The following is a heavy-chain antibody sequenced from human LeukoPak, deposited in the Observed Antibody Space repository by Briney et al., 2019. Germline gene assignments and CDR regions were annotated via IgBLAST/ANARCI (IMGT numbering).Heavy chain of an antibody. V-gene: IGHV3-20*04. J-gene: IGHJ6*03. CDR3: ARDQIAARGYYYMDV. CDR2: INWNGGST. CDR1: GFTFDDYG. D-gene: IGHD6-6*01. Sequence: GGSLRLSCAASGFTFDDYGMSWVRQAPGKGLEWVSGINWNGGSTGYADSVKGRFTISRDNAKNSLYLQMNSLRAEDTALYYCARDQIAARGYYYMDVWGKGTTVTVSS.